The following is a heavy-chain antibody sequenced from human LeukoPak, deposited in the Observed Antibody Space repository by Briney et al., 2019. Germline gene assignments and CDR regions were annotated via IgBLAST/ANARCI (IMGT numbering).Heavy chain of an antibody. Sequence: GGSLRLSCAASGFTFSSYEMNWVRQAPGKGLEWVSYVSSSGSTIYNADSVKGRFTISRDNAKNSLYLQMSSLRAEDTAVYYCARERGYSGYDYFIDSPSDYWGQGTLVTVSS. CDR3: ARERGYSGYDYFIDSPSDY. V-gene: IGHV3-48*03. CDR1: GFTFSSYE. CDR2: VSSSGSTI. J-gene: IGHJ4*02. D-gene: IGHD5-12*01.